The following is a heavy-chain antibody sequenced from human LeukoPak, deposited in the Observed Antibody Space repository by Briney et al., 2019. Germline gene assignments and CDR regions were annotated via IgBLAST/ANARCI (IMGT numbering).Heavy chain of an antibody. Sequence: PSETLSLTCAVYGGSFSGYYWSWIRQPPGKGLEWIGEINHSGSTNYNPSLKSRVTISVDTSKNQFSLKLSSVTAADTAVYYCARGFRGYCSGGSCYRKVLFDYWGQGTLVTVPS. V-gene: IGHV4-34*01. J-gene: IGHJ4*02. CDR1: GGSFSGYY. CDR2: INHSGST. D-gene: IGHD2-15*01. CDR3: ARGFRGYCSGGSCYRKVLFDY.